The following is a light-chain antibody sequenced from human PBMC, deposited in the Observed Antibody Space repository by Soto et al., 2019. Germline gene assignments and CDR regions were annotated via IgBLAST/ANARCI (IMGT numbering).Light chain of an antibody. V-gene: IGKV3-11*01. CDR2: DAS. Sequence: EIGLMQSPPTLSVSAEGRDPVSCRARKSISSDLAWYPQKPGQAPRLLIYDASIRATGIPARFSGSGSGTDFTLTITSLEPEDFAVYSCQQRRNWATWTFGQGTKVDIK. J-gene: IGKJ1*01. CDR3: QQRRNWATWT. CDR1: KSISSD.